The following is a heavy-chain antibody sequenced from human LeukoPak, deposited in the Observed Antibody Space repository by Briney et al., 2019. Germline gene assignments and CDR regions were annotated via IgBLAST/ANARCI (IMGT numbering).Heavy chain of an antibody. D-gene: IGHD3-3*01. V-gene: IGHV3-7*01. Sequence: GGSLRLSCAASGFTFSSYWMSWVRQAPGKGLEWVANIKQDGSERYYVDSVKGRFTISRDNAKNSLYLQMNSLRAEDTAVYYCARIYDEDAFDIWGQGTMVTVSS. CDR2: IKQDGSER. CDR1: GFTFSSYW. J-gene: IGHJ3*02. CDR3: ARIYDEDAFDI.